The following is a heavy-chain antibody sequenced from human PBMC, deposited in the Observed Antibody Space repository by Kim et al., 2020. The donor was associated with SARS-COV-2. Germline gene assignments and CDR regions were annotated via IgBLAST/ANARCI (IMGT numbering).Heavy chain of an antibody. J-gene: IGHJ4*02. CDR1: GFIFSSSA. CDR2: ISPASITV. Sequence: GGSLRPSCEASGFIFSSSAMTWVRQAPGKGLEWVSAISPASITVYYADAVKGRFTTSRDNPKSTVFLPMNSLRAEDTAIYYWAKNYGASVSYDFWGQGTLVTVSS. V-gene: IGHV3-23*01. D-gene: IGHD4-17*01. CDR3: AKNYGASVSYDF.